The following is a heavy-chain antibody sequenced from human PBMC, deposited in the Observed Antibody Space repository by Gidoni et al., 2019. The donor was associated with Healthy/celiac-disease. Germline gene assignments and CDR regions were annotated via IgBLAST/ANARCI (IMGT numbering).Heavy chain of an antibody. Sequence: QVQLVESGGGVVQPGSSLRLSCAATGFTFSSYAMHWVRPPPGKGLDCVVVISYDGSNKYYADSGKGRFTISRDNSKNTLYLQMNSLRAEDTAVYYCASRDHDYARFLDYWGQGTLVTVSS. J-gene: IGHJ4*02. CDR3: ASRDHDYARFLDY. CDR1: GFTFSSYA. V-gene: IGHV3-30-3*01. D-gene: IGHD4-17*01. CDR2: ISYDGSNK.